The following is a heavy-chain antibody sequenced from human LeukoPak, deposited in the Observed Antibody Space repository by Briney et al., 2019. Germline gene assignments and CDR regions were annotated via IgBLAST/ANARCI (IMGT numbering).Heavy chain of an antibody. CDR1: GSTFSSDW. J-gene: IGHJ4*01. D-gene: IGHD6-19*01. V-gene: IGHV3-74*01. CDR3: VRSQSGRSGLFEH. CDR2: INTDGSTT. Sequence: GGSLRLSCAASGSTFSSDWMHWVRQAPGKGLVWVSRINTDGSTTNYADSVRGRFTISRDNGKNTLYLQMSSLRVEDTAVYYCVRSQSGRSGLFEHWGQGTLVTVSS.